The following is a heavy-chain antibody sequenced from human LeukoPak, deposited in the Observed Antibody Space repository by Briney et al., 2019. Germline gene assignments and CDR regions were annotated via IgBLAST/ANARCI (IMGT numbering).Heavy chain of an antibody. CDR2: IGGGGPTT. V-gene: IGHV3-23*01. CDR1: GFTFSTYA. Sequence: TGGSLRLSCAASGFTFSTYAMNWVRQAPAKGLEWVSTIGGGGPTTDYADSVKDRFTISRDNSKNTLYLQMNSLRAEDTAVYFCARGSLGGTDQYFDSWGQGTLVTVSS. J-gene: IGHJ4*02. CDR3: ARGSLGGTDQYFDS. D-gene: IGHD6-19*01.